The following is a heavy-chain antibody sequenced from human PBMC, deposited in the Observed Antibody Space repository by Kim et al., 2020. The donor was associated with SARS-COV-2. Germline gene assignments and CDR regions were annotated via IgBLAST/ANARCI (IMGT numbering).Heavy chain of an antibody. V-gene: IGHV3-7*03. CDR3: ARDDYGDYALSGMDV. D-gene: IGHD4-17*01. CDR1: GFTFSSYW. Sequence: GGSLRLSCAASGFTFSSYWMSWVRQAPGKGLEWVANIKQDGSEKYYVDSVKGRFTISRDNAKNSLYLQMNSLRAEDTAVYYCARDDYGDYALSGMDVWGQGTTVTVSS. J-gene: IGHJ6*02. CDR2: IKQDGSEK.